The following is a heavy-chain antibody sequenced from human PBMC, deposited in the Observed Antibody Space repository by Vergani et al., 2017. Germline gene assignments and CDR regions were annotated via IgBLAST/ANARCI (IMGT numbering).Heavy chain of an antibody. CDR1: GFSVRTNY. CDR3: ARDGREQTPNFSYGLDV. Sequence: SGGCLVQPGGSLRLSCEASGFSVRTNYMTWVRQIPGKGLECVSILFSAGSTSYSDSVKGRFTISKDNSKNVLYLQMNSLRVEDTAVYYCARDGREQTPNFSYGLDVWGQGTTVTVSS. J-gene: IGHJ6*02. D-gene: IGHD1-26*01. CDR2: LFSAGST. V-gene: IGHV3-66*02.